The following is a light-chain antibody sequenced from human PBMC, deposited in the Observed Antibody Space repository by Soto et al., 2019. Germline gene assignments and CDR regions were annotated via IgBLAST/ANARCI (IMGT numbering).Light chain of an antibody. CDR3: HQYNNWPLT. CDR1: QSVSSK. CDR2: GAS. V-gene: IGKV3-15*01. Sequence: IVMTQSPATLSVSPGERATLSCRASQSVSSKLAWYQQKPGQAPRLLIYGASTRATGIPARFSGSGSGTEFTLTISSLQSEDCAVYYCHQYNNWPLTFGGGAKVEIK. J-gene: IGKJ4*01.